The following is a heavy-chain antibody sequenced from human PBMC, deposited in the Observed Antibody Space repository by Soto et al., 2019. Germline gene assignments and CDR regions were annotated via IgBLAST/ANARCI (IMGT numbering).Heavy chain of an antibody. CDR1: GFTFSSYG. J-gene: IGHJ4*02. Sequence: QVQLVESGGGVVQPGMSLRLSCAASGFTFSSYGMHWVRQAPGKGLEWVAVISYDGSNKYYADSVKGRFTISRDNSKNTLYLQMNSLRAEDTAVYYCAKDGSQWLPIDYWGQGTLVTVSS. CDR2: ISYDGSNK. D-gene: IGHD6-19*01. CDR3: AKDGSQWLPIDY. V-gene: IGHV3-30*18.